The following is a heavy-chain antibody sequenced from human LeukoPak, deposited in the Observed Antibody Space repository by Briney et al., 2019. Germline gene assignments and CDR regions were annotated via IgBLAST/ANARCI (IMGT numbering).Heavy chain of an antibody. D-gene: IGHD6-19*01. J-gene: IGHJ6*02. V-gene: IGHV1-69*13. CDR3: ASSEGVSSGWYSGPHNYYYYYGMDV. CDR2: IIPIFGTA. CDR1: GGTFSSYA. Sequence: SVKVSCKASGGTFSSYAISWVRQAPGQGLEWMGGIIPIFGTANYAQKFQGRVTITADESTSTAYMELSSLGSEDTAVYYCASSEGVSSGWYSGPHNYYYYYGMDVWGQGTTVTVSS.